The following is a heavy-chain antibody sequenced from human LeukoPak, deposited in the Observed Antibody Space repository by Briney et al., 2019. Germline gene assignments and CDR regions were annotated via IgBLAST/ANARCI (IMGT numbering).Heavy chain of an antibody. CDR1: GFIFSSYC. CDR3: TTAYSYGLHFTDY. V-gene: IGHV3-15*01. Sequence: PGGSLRLSCAASGFIFSSYCLMWVRQAPGKGLEWVGRIKSRTDGGTTDYGAPVKGRFTISRDDSKNTLYLQMNSLKTEDTAVYYCTTAYSYGLHFTDYWGQGTLVTVSS. D-gene: IGHD5-18*01. J-gene: IGHJ4*02. CDR2: IKSRTDGGTT.